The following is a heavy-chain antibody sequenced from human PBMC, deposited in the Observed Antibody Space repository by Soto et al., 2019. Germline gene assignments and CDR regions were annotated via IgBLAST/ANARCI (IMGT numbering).Heavy chain of an antibody. CDR1: GYNFTGYY. V-gene: IGHV1-2*04. D-gene: IGHD2-21*02. CDR3: ARAKGGGDDYYYYGMDV. J-gene: IGHJ6*02. Sequence: ASVKVSCKASGYNFTGYYMHWVRQAPGQGLEWMGWINPNSGGTNYAQKFQGWVTMTRDTSISTAYMELSRLRSDDTAVYYCARAKGGGDDYYYYGMDVWGQGTTVTVSS. CDR2: INPNSGGT.